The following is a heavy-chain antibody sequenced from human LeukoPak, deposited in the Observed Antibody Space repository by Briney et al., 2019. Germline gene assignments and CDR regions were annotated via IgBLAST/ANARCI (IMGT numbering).Heavy chain of an antibody. J-gene: IGHJ4*02. Sequence: GGSLRLSCAASGFTFSSCWMSWVRQAPGKGLEWVANIKQDGSEKYYVDSVKGRFTISRDNAKNSLYLQMNSLRAEVTAVYYCARGSSGRQGYWGQGTLVTVSS. CDR3: ARGSSGRQGY. CDR1: GFTFSSCW. CDR2: IKQDGSEK. V-gene: IGHV3-7*01. D-gene: IGHD2-15*01.